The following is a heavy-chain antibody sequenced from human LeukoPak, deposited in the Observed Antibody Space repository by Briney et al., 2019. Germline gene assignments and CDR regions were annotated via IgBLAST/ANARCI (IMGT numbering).Heavy chain of an antibody. V-gene: IGHV3-30*04. CDR2: ISYDGINQ. J-gene: IGHJ4*02. CDR3: TLTTFGVVYYFDY. D-gene: IGHD1/OR15-1a*01. Sequence: GGSLRLSCATSGSTFSSYAMHWVRQAPGKGLEWVALISYDGINQYYADSVKGRFIISRDNSKNTLYLQLNSLRLEDTAVYYCTLTTFGVVYYFDYWGQGTLVTVSS. CDR1: GSTFSSYA.